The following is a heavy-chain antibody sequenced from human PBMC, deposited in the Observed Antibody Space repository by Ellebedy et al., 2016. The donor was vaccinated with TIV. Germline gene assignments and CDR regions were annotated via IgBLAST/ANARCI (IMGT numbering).Heavy chain of an antibody. Sequence: GESLKIPCAAPGFPVSGDYMSWVRQAPGKGLEWVSIMDAGGNTHYPDPVKGRFTVSRDNSKNTLYLQMNSLRAEDTAVYYCAGGTYWGQGTLVNVSS. CDR1: GFPVSGDY. CDR2: MDAGGNT. J-gene: IGHJ4*02. CDR3: AGGTY. V-gene: IGHV3-53*01.